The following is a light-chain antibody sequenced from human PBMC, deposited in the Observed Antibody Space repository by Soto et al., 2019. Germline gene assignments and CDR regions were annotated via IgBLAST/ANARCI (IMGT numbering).Light chain of an antibody. J-gene: IGKJ5*01. Sequence: DIQMTQSPSSLSASVGHRVTITCRASQSISTYLNWYHQKPGKAPDLLIYAASSLKSGVPSRFSGSGSGTHFTLTITGLQPADFATYYCQQNFSIPITFGQGTRLE. CDR2: AAS. V-gene: IGKV1-39*01. CDR1: QSISTY. CDR3: QQNFSIPIT.